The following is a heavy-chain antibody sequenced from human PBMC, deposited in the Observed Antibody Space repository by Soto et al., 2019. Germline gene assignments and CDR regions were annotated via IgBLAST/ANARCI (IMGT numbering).Heavy chain of an antibody. CDR1: GFTFSTYW. CDR2: IKQDGSET. Sequence: EVQLVESGGGLVQSGGSLRLSCAASGFTFSTYWMNWVRQAPGKGLEWLGKIKQDGSETYYVDSVKGRFTISRDNAKNSLYLQMNSLRAEDTAVYYCAIDSMARTSDYWGQGTLVSVS. J-gene: IGHJ4*02. CDR3: AIDSMARTSDY. V-gene: IGHV3-7*01. D-gene: IGHD3-3*02.